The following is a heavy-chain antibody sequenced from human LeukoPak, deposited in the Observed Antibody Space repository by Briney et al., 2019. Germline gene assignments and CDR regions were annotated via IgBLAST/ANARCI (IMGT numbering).Heavy chain of an antibody. CDR1: GYTFTSYD. CDR3: AREPYYYDSSGYYYWGYYYYGMDV. CDR2: MNPNSGNT. V-gene: IGHV1-8*01. Sequence: ASVKVPCKASGYTFTSYDINWVRQATGQGLEWMGWMNPNSGNTGYAQKFQGKVTMTRNTSISTAYMELSSLRSEDTAVYYCAREPYYYDSSGYYYWGYYYYGMDVWGQGTTVTVSS. J-gene: IGHJ6*02. D-gene: IGHD3-22*01.